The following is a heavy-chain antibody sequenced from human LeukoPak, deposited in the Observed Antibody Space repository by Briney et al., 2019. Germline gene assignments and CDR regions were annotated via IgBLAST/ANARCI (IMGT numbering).Heavy chain of an antibody. CDR2: ISGSGGST. V-gene: IGHV3-23*01. CDR3: AKGKFTMIALGYFDY. D-gene: IGHD3-22*01. CDR1: GFTFSSYA. J-gene: IGHJ4*02. Sequence: GGSLRLSCAASGFTFSSYAMSWVRQDPGKGLEWVSAISGSGGSTYYADSVKGRFTISRDNSKNTLYLQMNSLRAEDTAVYYCAKGKFTMIALGYFDYWGQGTLVTVSS.